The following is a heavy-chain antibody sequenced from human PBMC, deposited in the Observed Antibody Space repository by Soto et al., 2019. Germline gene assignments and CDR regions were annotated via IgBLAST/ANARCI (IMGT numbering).Heavy chain of an antibody. Sequence: SETLSLTCAVYGGSFSGYYWSWIRQPPGKGLEWIGEINHSGSTNYNPSLKSRVTISVDTSKNQSSLKLSSVTAADTAVYYCARAPDCSSTSCYYYYYMDVWGKGTTVTVSS. CDR2: INHSGST. J-gene: IGHJ6*03. D-gene: IGHD2-2*01. CDR3: ARAPDCSSTSCYYYYYMDV. CDR1: GGSFSGYY. V-gene: IGHV4-34*01.